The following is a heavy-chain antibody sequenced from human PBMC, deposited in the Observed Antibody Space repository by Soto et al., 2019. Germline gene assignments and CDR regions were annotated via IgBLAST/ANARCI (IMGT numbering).Heavy chain of an antibody. D-gene: IGHD6-13*01. CDR3: TRDASRDSSARGWFDP. Sequence: ASVKVSCKAPADTFTSYYIHWVRQAPGHGLEWMGIINPNGGSTRFAQTFQGRITMTTDTSTSTVYMELRSLRAEDTAVYYCTRDASRDSSARGWFDPCGPGTLVTVSS. CDR2: INPNGGST. V-gene: IGHV1-46*01. CDR1: ADTFTSYY. J-gene: IGHJ5*02.